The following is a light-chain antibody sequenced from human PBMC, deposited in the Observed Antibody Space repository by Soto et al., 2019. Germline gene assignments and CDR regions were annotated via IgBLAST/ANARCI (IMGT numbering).Light chain of an antibody. CDR1: QSVSSTY. J-gene: IGKJ4*01. Sequence: EIVLTQSPGTLSLSPGERATLSCRASQSVSSTYFAWYQQKPGQSPRLLIYGASSRATGIPDRFSGSGSGTDFTITISRLEHEDFAVYYCQQYSSAPPLTFGGGTKVEIK. V-gene: IGKV3-20*01. CDR3: QQYSSAPPLT. CDR2: GAS.